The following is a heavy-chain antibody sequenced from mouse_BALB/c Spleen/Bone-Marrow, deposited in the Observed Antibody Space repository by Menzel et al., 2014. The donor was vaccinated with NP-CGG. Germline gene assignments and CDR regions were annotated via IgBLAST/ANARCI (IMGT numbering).Heavy chain of an antibody. CDR3: VRSISAATAMDY. Sequence: QVQLKQSGAELVRPGTSVKVSCTASGYAFTNYLIEWVKQRPGQGLEWIGVINPGSGGTNYNEKFKGKATLTADKSSSIGYMQLSSLTSVDSAVYFCVRSISAATAMDYWGQGTSVTVSS. CDR1: GYAFTNYL. V-gene: IGHV1-54*01. CDR2: INPGSGGT. D-gene: IGHD1-2*01. J-gene: IGHJ4*01.